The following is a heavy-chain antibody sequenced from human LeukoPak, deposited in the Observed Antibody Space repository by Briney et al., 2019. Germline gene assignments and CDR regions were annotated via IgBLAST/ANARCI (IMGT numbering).Heavy chain of an antibody. CDR2: MSFDGNFE. CDR3: ARVGETGTVTMELDL. J-gene: IGHJ1*01. CDR1: GFAFADYS. D-gene: IGHD1-7*01. Sequence: GGSLRLPCAASGFAFADYSLHWVRQAPGKGLEWVALMSFDGNFENFADSVKGRFTISRDTARNTLYLHMGSLGVEDSAVYYCARVGETGTVTMELDLWGQGALVTVSS. V-gene: IGHV3-30*04.